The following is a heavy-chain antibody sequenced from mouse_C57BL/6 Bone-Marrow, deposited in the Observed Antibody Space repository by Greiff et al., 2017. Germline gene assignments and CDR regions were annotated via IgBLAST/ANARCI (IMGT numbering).Heavy chain of an antibody. CDR1: GFNIKDDY. Sequence: VQLQQSGAELVRPGASVKLSCTASGFNIKDDYMHWVKQRPEQGLEWIGWIDPENGDTEYASKFQGKATITADTSSNTAYLQLSSLTSEDTAVYYCTSYGCFDYWGQGTTLTVSS. V-gene: IGHV14-4*01. CDR3: TSYGCFDY. J-gene: IGHJ2*01. CDR2: IDPENGDT. D-gene: IGHD2-2*01.